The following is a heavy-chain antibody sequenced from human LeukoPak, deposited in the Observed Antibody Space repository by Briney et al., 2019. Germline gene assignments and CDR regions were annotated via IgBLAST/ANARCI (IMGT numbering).Heavy chain of an antibody. J-gene: IGHJ4*02. CDR2: ISVNGGST. Sequence: GGSLRLSCAASGFTFSSYTMSWVRQAPGKGLEWVSSISVNGGSTKYADSVKGRFTISRDNSKNTLFLQMNSLRAEDTAVYYCARDSPGTTASDYWGQGTLVTVSS. CDR3: ARDSPGTTASDY. D-gene: IGHD1-1*01. CDR1: GFTFSSYT. V-gene: IGHV3-23*01.